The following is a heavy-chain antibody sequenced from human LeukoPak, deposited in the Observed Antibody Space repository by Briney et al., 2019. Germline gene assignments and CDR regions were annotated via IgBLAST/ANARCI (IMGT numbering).Heavy chain of an antibody. D-gene: IGHD1-26*01. CDR1: GFTFSDYY. CDR3: ASSGWELRGVYYFDY. V-gene: IGHV3-11*04. Sequence: GGSLRLSCAASGFTFSDYYMSWIRQAPGKGLEWVSYISSSSSTIYYADSVKGRFTISRDNAKNSLYLQMNSLRAEDTAVYYCASSGWELRGVYYFDYWGQGTLVTVSS. CDR2: ISSSSSTI. J-gene: IGHJ4*02.